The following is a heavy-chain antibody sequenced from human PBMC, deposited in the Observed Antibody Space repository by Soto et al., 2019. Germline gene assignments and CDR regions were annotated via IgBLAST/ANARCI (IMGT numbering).Heavy chain of an antibody. V-gene: IGHV1-69*04. J-gene: IGHJ6*03. CDR3: AREREAVFRYDYTDA. CDR1: RGTVCISV. Sequence: SVKIGSTSSRGTVCISVVAGLLQAPGQGLEWMGRIIPILGIANYAQKFQGRVTITADKSTSTAYMELSSLRSEDTAVYYCAREREAVFRYDYTDAWFKGTTVTVS. CDR2: IIPILGIA. D-gene: IGHD6-19*01.